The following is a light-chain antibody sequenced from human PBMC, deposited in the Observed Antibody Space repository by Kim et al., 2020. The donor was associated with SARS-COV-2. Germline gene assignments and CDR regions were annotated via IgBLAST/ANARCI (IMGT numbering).Light chain of an antibody. J-gene: IGLJ1*01. CDR2: YDS. CDR1: NIGRKS. V-gene: IGLV3-21*04. CDR3: QVWDSSSDHPV. Sequence: PGKTAWIPCRGNNIGRKSGRWYQQKPGQAPVLVIYYDSDRPSGIPERFSGSNSGNTATLTISRVEAGDEADYYCQVWDSSSDHPVFGTGTKVTVL.